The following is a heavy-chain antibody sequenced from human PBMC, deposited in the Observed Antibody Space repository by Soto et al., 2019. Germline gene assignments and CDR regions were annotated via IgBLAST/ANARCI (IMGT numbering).Heavy chain of an antibody. D-gene: IGHD2-15*01. CDR3: ARDDVLCDGGRCYGVPLAV. Sequence: GGSLRLSCAASGFTVSSKYMSWVRQAPGKGLEWVSLIQSGGPTYYADSVKGRSTISRDTSENTVHLQMDSLRAEDTAVYYCARDDVLCDGGRCYGVPLAVWGRGTTVTVSS. CDR1: GFTVSSKY. V-gene: IGHV3-66*01. J-gene: IGHJ6*04. CDR2: IQSGGPT.